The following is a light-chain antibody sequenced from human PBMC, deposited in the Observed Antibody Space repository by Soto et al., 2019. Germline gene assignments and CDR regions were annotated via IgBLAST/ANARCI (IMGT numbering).Light chain of an antibody. V-gene: IGKV3-11*01. Sequence: EIVLTQSPGTLSLSPGERAILSCRASPSVASTYLAWYQQKPGQAPRLLIYDASNRAAGIPARFSGSGSGTDFTLTISSLEPEDFAIYYCQQRQYWPPITFGQGTRLEIK. CDR1: PSVASTY. CDR3: QQRQYWPPIT. J-gene: IGKJ5*01. CDR2: DAS.